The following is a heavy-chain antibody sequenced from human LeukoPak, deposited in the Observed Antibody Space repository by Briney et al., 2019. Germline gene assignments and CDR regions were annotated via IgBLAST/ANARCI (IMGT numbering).Heavy chain of an antibody. J-gene: IGHJ4*02. Sequence: PSETLSLTCTVSCGSINRSNYYWGWLRQPPGSGLEWVETIYHNGSTQYNPSLKTRLTLSLHASQNQLSLDLRYVTPGDRPIFLCAIEVREFVTSINGDCWGQGPQVTVS. V-gene: IGHV4-39*07. CDR3: AIEVREFVTSINGDC. CDR2: IYHNGST. D-gene: IGHD3-10*01. CDR1: CGSINRSNYY.